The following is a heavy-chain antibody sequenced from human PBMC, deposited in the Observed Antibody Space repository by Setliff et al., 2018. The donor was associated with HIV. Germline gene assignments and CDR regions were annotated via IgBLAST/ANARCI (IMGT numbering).Heavy chain of an antibody. CDR2: VFHSGST. CDR3: ARDAERGYSYGYDY. D-gene: IGHD5-18*01. V-gene: IGHV4-38-2*02. J-gene: IGHJ4*02. Sequence: SETLSLTCAVAGYSISSGYYWGWIRQPPGKGLEWIGSVFHSGSTYYNPSLKSRVTMSVDTSKNQFSLKLSSVTAADTAVYYCARDAERGYSYGYDYWGQGTLVTVSS. CDR1: GYSISSGYY.